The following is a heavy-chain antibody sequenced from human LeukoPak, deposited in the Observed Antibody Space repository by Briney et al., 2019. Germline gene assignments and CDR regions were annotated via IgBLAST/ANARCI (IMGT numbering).Heavy chain of an antibody. CDR1: GGSISNYY. CDR2: IYYTGST. J-gene: IGHJ4*02. V-gene: IGHV4-59*01. CDR3: ARDRSSSSWYFDY. D-gene: IGHD6-13*01. Sequence: PSETLSLTCTVSGGSISNYYWNWIRQPPGKGLEWIGYIYYTGSTNYNPSLKSRVTMSVDTSKNQFSLKLSSVTAADTAVYYCARDRSSSSWYFDYWGQGTLVTVSS.